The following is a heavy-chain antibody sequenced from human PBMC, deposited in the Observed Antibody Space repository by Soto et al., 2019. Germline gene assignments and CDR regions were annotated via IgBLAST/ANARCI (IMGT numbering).Heavy chain of an antibody. J-gene: IGHJ6*02. CDR3: ARGSLLWFGELFHYYYGMDV. Sequence: QVRLVQSGAEVKKPGSSVKVSCKASGGTFSSYTISWVRQAPGQGLEWMGRIIPILGIANYAQKFQGRVTITADKSTSTAYMELSSLRSEDTAVYYCARGSLLWFGELFHYYYGMDVWGQGTTVTVSS. V-gene: IGHV1-69*02. CDR1: GGTFSSYT. CDR2: IIPILGIA. D-gene: IGHD3-10*01.